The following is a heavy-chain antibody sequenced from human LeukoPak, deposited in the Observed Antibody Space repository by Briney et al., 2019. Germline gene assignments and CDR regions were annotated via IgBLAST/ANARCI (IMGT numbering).Heavy chain of an antibody. CDR2: INPSGGST. V-gene: IGHV1-46*01. J-gene: IGHJ4*02. CDR3: ARDRFAIDILTGYGFDY. CDR1: GYTFTSYY. Sequence: ASVKVSCKASGYTFTSYYMHWVRQAPGQGLEWMGIINPSGGSTSYAQKFQGRVTMTRDTSTSTVYMELSSLRSGDTAVYYCARDRFAIDILTGYGFDYWGQGTLVTVSS. D-gene: IGHD3-9*01.